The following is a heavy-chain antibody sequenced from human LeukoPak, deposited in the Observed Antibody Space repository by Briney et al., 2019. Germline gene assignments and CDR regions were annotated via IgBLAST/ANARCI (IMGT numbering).Heavy chain of an antibody. Sequence: GGSLRLSCAASGFTFDDYGMSWVRQAPGKGLEWVSGINWNGGSTGYADSVKGRFTISRDNAKNSLYLQMNSLRAEDTAVYYCATWTTVTPFDYWGQGTLVTVSS. V-gene: IGHV3-20*04. D-gene: IGHD4-11*01. J-gene: IGHJ4*02. CDR3: ATWTTVTPFDY. CDR1: GFTFDDYG. CDR2: INWNGGST.